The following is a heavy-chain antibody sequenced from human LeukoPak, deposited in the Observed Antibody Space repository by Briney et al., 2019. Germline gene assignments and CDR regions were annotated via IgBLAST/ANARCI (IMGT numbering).Heavy chain of an antibody. CDR3: AKRGYMDV. J-gene: IGHJ6*03. CDR2: ISGSGGST. V-gene: IGHV3-23*01. CDR1: GFTFGDYA. Sequence: GGSLRLSCTASGFTFGDYAMSWFRQAPGKGLEWVSAISGSGGSTYYADSVKGRFTISRDNSKNTLYLQMNSLRAEDTAVYYCAKRGYMDVWGKGTTVTVSS.